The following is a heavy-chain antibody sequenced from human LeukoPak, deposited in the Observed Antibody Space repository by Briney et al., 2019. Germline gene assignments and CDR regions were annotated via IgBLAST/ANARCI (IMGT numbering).Heavy chain of an antibody. Sequence: GGSLRLSCAASGFTISTYWISWVRQAPGRGLEWVANIKQDGSEKFYVDSVKGRFTISRDNAKNSLYLQMNSLRAEDTAVYYCAKVGTISWYMDYWGQGILVTVSS. J-gene: IGHJ4*02. CDR2: IKQDGSEK. V-gene: IGHV3-7*01. CDR1: GFTISTYW. D-gene: IGHD6-13*01. CDR3: AKVGTISWYMDY.